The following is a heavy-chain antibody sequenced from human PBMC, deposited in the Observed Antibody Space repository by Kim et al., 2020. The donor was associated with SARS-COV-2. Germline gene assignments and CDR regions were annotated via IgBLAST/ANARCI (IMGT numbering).Heavy chain of an antibody. Sequence: SETLSLTCAVYGGSFSDYSWSWIRQPPGKGLEWIGEINHRGSTNYNPSLKSRVTISVDTSKNQFSLKLSSVTAADTAVYYCAIGRGGISMVVVVITAAEYYFDCWGRGTLVTVSS. J-gene: IGHJ4*02. CDR1: GGSFSDYS. CDR3: AIGRGGISMVVVVITAAEYYFDC. CDR2: INHRGST. V-gene: IGHV4-34*01. D-gene: IGHD3-22*01.